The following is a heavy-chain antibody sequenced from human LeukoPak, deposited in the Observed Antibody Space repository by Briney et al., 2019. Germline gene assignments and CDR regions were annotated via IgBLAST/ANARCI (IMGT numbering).Heavy chain of an antibody. CDR1: GCTFSSYG. CDR3: AKAERDLPYYYYYYYMDV. V-gene: IGHV3-33*06. CDR2: IWYDGSNK. J-gene: IGHJ6*03. D-gene: IGHD5-24*01. Sequence: GRSLRLXCAASGCTFSSYGMHWVRRAPGKGLEWVAVIWYDGSNKYYADSAKGRFTISRDNSKNTLYLQMNSLRAEDTAVYYCAKAERDLPYYYYYYYMDVWGKGTTVTVSS.